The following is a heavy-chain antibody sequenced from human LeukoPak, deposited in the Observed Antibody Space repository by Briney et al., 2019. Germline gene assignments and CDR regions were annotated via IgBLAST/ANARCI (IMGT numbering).Heavy chain of an antibody. D-gene: IGHD6-13*01. J-gene: IGHJ4*02. CDR2: ISSSGSTI. CDR3: ARDWDSSSWEVDY. CDR1: GFTFSDYY. V-gene: IGHV3-11*04. Sequence: GGSLRLSCAASGFTFSDYYMSWIRQAPGKGLEWVSYISSSGSTIYYADSVKGRFTISRDNAKNSLYLQMNSLRAEDTAVYYCARDWDSSSWEVDYWGQGTLVTVSS.